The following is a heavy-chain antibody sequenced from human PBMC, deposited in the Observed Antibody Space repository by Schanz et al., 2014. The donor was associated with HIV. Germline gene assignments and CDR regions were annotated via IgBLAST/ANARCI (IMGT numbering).Heavy chain of an antibody. J-gene: IGHJ6*02. CDR1: GFTFSTYG. CDR3: AKVATWDYYGMDV. Sequence: QVQLVESGGGVVQPGRSLRLSCAASGFTFSTYGMHWVRQTPGKGLEWVAFISNDGRNKYHADSVKGRFTISRDSSRNTLYLQMNSLRAEDTAVYYCAKVATWDYYGMDVWGQGTTVTVSS. CDR2: ISNDGRNK. V-gene: IGHV3-30*18.